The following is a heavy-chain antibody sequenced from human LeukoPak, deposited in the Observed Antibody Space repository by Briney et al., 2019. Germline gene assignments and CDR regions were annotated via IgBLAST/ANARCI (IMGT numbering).Heavy chain of an antibody. CDR2: IYTSGST. D-gene: IGHD3-3*01. CDR1: GGSISSYY. J-gene: IGHJ5*02. V-gene: IGHV4-4*07. CDR3: ARGVTYYDFWSGYYRISWFDP. Sequence: PSETLSLTCTVSGGSISSYYWSWIRQPDGKGLEWIGRIYTSGSTNYNPSLKSRVTMSVDTSKNQFSLMLSSVTAADTAVYYCARGVTYYDFWSGYYRISWFDPWGQGTLVTVSS.